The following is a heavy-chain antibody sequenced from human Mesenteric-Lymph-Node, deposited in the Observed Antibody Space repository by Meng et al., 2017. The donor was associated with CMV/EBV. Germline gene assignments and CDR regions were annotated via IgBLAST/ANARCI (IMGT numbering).Heavy chain of an antibody. V-gene: IGHV1-69*05. CDR3: ARVYCTTGRCYWTTAN. CDR1: GYTFTAYY. CDR2: IIPIFGTA. Sequence: SVKVSCKTSGYTFTAYYLHWVRQAPGQGLEWMGGIIPIFGTANYAQKFQGRVTITTDESTSTAYMELSSLRSEDTAVYYCARVYCTTGRCYWTTANWGQGTLVTVSS. J-gene: IGHJ4*02. D-gene: IGHD2-8*01.